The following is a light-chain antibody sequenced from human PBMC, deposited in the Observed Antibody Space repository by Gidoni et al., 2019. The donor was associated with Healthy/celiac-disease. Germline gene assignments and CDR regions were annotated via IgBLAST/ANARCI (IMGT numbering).Light chain of an antibody. Sequence: IVMTQSPATLSVSPGERATLSCRASQSVSSNLAWYQQKPGQAPRLLIYGASTRATGIPARFSGNGSGTEFTLTISSLQSEDFAVYYCQQYNNWPRTFGQGTKLEIK. V-gene: IGKV3-15*01. CDR2: GAS. J-gene: IGKJ2*01. CDR1: QSVSSN. CDR3: QQYNNWPRT.